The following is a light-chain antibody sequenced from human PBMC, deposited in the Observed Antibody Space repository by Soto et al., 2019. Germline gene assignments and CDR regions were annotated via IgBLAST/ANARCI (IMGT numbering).Light chain of an antibody. V-gene: IGLV1-44*01. CDR3: AAWDDRLSDLL. Sequence: QSVLTQPPSVSGAPGQTVTISCTGSSSNIGSNPVHWYQQFPGTAPKVLIYSNYQRPSGVPDRFSGSKSGTSASLAISGLQSEDEADYYCAAWDDRLSDLLFGGGTKLTVL. CDR2: SNY. J-gene: IGLJ2*01. CDR1: SSNIGSNP.